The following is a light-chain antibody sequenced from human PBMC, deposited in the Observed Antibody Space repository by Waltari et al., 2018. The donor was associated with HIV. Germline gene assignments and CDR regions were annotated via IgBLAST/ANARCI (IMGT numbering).Light chain of an antibody. CDR2: QDT. Sequence: PSVSVSPGQTATITCSGDELGDKYACWYQQKPGQSPILVIYQDTKRPSGIPERFSGSISGNTATLTISGTQAMDEADYYCQAWDSKTAYVFGTGTKVTVL. CDR1: ELGDKY. J-gene: IGLJ1*01. V-gene: IGLV3-1*01. CDR3: QAWDSKTAYV.